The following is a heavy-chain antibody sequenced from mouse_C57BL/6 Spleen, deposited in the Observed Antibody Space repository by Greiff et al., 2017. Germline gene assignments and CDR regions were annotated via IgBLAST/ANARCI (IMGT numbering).Heavy chain of an antibody. V-gene: IGHV14-4*01. CDR1: GFNIKDDY. CDR2: IDPENGDT. CDR3: TTPGSSYWFAY. J-gene: IGHJ3*01. Sequence: EVMLVESGAELVRPGASVKLSCTASGFNIKDDYMHWVKQRPEQGLEWIGWIDPENGDTEYASKFQGKATITADTSSNTAYLQLSSLTSEDTAVYYCTTPGSSYWFAYWGQGTLVTVSA. D-gene: IGHD1-1*01.